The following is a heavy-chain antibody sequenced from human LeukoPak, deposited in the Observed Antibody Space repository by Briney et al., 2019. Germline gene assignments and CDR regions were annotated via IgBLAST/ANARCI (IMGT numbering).Heavy chain of an antibody. Sequence: PGGSLRLSCAASGFTVSSNYMSWVRQAPGEGLEWVSVIYSGGSTYYADSVKGRFTISRDNSKNTLYLQMNSLRAEDTAVYYCAREGYYYDSSGYYSEAFDIWGQGTMVTVSS. CDR1: GFTVSSNY. D-gene: IGHD3-22*01. CDR3: AREGYYYDSSGYYSEAFDI. V-gene: IGHV3-53*01. CDR2: IYSGGST. J-gene: IGHJ3*02.